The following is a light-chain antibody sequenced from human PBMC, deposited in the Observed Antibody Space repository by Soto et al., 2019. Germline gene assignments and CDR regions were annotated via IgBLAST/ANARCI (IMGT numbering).Light chain of an antibody. CDR3: SSYTSISTLYV. CDR1: SGDIGSYNR. J-gene: IGLJ1*01. CDR2: EVT. Sequence: QSVLTQPASVSGSPGQSITISCTGTSGDIGSYNRVSWYQQHPGKAPKLIIYEVTGRPSGVSNRFSGSKSGNTASLTISGLQAEDEAEYYCSSYTSISTLYVFGTGTKVTVL. V-gene: IGLV2-14*01.